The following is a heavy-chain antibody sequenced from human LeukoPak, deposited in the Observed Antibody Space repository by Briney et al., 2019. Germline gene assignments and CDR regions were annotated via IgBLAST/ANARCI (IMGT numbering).Heavy chain of an antibody. CDR1: GFAFRNFA. V-gene: IGHV3-23*01. J-gene: IGHJ4*02. CDR3: ARESFAARWD. Sequence: GGSLRLSCAASGFAFRNFAMSWVRQAPGKGLEWVSGLSGSGGSTYYADSVKGRFTISRDNANNLLYLQMNSLRAEDTAVYYCARESFAARWDWGQGTLVTVSS. D-gene: IGHD6-6*01. CDR2: LSGSGGST.